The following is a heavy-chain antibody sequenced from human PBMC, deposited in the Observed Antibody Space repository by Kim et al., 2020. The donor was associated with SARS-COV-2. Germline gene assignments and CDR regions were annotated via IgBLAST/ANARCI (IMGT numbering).Heavy chain of an antibody. Sequence: AATVKDRFTISRDNSKNTLNLQMNSLRDEDTDVYYCAKSAGYSYGPMDYWGQGTLVTVAS. V-gene: IGHV3-23*01. CDR3: AKSAGYSYGPMDY. J-gene: IGHJ4*02. D-gene: IGHD5-18*01.